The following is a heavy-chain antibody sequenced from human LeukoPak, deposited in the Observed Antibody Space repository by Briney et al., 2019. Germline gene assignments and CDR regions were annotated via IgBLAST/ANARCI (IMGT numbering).Heavy chain of an antibody. V-gene: IGHV3-30*02. CDR2: IRYDGSNK. CDR3: AKDQRHYYYYMDV. CDR1: GFTFSSYG. Sequence: PGGSPRLSCAASGFTFSSYGMQWIRQAPGKGLEWVAFIRYDGSNKYYADSVKGRFTISRDNSKNTLYLQMNSLRAEDTAVYYCAKDQRHYYYYMDVWGKGTTVTVSS. D-gene: IGHD6-25*01. J-gene: IGHJ6*03.